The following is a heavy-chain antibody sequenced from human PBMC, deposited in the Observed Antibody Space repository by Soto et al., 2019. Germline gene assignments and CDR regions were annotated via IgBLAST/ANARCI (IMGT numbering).Heavy chain of an antibody. D-gene: IGHD2-2*01. V-gene: IGHV3-23*01. CDR2: VGGGGSDT. CDR3: AKEVVLTGPWSYCMDV. Sequence: GSLRISCEASGFTFSRAAMTWVRQAPGKGLEWVSTVGGGGSDTYYAASVKGRFTISRDTSTNTLYLQMNSLRAEDTATFYCAKEVVLTGPWSYCMDVWGQGTTVTV. J-gene: IGHJ6*02. CDR1: GFTFSRAA.